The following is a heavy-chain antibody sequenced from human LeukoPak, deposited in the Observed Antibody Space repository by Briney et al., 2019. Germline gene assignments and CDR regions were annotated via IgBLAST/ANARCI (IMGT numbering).Heavy chain of an antibody. J-gene: IGHJ4*02. CDR1: GFTFSDYY. CDR2: IRSKAYGGTT. CDR3: TRDPYSSSYDY. V-gene: IGHV3-49*04. D-gene: IGHD6-13*01. Sequence: GGSLRLSCAASGFTFSDYYMSWVRQAPGKGLEWVGFIRSKAYGGTTEYAASVKGRFTISRDDSKSIAYLQMNSLKTEDTAVYYCTRDPYSSSYDYWGQGTLVTVSS.